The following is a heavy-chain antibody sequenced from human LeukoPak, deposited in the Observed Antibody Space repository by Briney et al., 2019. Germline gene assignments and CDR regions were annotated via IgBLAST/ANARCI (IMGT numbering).Heavy chain of an antibody. CDR3: ARECLFR. CDR2: ISSRSDTI. V-gene: IGHV3-48*02. Sequence: PGGSLRLSCAASGFTFRSYAMNWVRQAPGKGLEWVSYISSRSDTIYYADSVKGRFTISRDNAKNSLFLQMDSLRDEDTAVYYCARECLFRWGQGTLVTVSS. J-gene: IGHJ4*02. D-gene: IGHD2/OR15-2a*01. CDR1: GFTFRSYA.